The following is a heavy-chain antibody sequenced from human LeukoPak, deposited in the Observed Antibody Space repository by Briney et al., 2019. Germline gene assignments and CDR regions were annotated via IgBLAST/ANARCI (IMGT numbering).Heavy chain of an antibody. J-gene: IGHJ6*03. Sequence: GASVKVSCKASGYTFTGYYMHWVRQAPGQGLEGMGWINPNSGGTNYAQKFQGRVTMTRDTSISTAYMELSRLRSDDTAVYYCARVSFWLLWYMDVWGKGTTVTVSS. CDR2: INPNSGGT. V-gene: IGHV1-2*02. D-gene: IGHD3-10*01. CDR3: ARVSFWLLWYMDV. CDR1: GYTFTGYY.